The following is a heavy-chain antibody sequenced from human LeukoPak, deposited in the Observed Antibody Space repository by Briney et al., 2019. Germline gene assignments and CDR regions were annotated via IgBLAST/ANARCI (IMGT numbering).Heavy chain of an antibody. Sequence: GGSLRLSCAASGFTFDDYGMNWVRQAPGKGLEWVSSISSSSSYIYYADSVKGRFTISRDNAKNSLYLQMNSLRAEDTAVYYCARDEAAADPTYYYYMDVWGKGTTVTISS. CDR1: GFTFDDYG. D-gene: IGHD6-13*01. CDR2: ISSSSSYI. CDR3: ARDEAAADPTYYYYMDV. V-gene: IGHV3-21*01. J-gene: IGHJ6*03.